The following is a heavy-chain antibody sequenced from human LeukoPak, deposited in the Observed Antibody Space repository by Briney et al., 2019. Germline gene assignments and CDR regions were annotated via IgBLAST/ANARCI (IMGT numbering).Heavy chain of an antibody. V-gene: IGHV1-8*01. J-gene: IGHJ4*02. CDR3: ARGEAYSSGWYLYY. Sequence: ASVKVSCKASGYTFTSYDINWVRQATGQGLEWMGWMNPNSGNTGYAQKFQGRVTMTRNTSISTAYMELSSLRSEDTAVYYCARGEAYSSGWYLYYWGQGTLVTVSS. CDR1: GYTFTSYD. D-gene: IGHD6-19*01. CDR2: MNPNSGNT.